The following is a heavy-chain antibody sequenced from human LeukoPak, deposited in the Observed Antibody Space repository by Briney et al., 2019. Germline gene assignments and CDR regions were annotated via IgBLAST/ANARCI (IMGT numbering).Heavy chain of an antibody. CDR3: ARDRGGSGPTTTDY. CDR2: INSDGSST. Sequence: QTGGSLRLSCAASGFTFSSSWMHWVRQAPGKGLVWVSGINSDGSSTIYADSVKGRFTISRDNAKNTLYLQLNSLRAEDTAVYYCARDRGGSGPTTTDYWGQGTLVTVSS. J-gene: IGHJ4*02. CDR1: GFTFSSSW. D-gene: IGHD6-19*01. V-gene: IGHV3-74*01.